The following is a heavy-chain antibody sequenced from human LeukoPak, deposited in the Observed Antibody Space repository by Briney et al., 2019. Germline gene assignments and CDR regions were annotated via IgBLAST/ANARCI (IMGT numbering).Heavy chain of an antibody. J-gene: IGHJ4*02. CDR3: AKAYYGGKLTPDS. D-gene: IGHD4-23*01. V-gene: IGHV3-23*01. CDR1: GFTFSNFA. CDR2: ITASGVST. Sequence: PGGSLRLPCAPSGFTFSNFALSWVRQAPGRGLDWVSSITASGVSTYYADSVKGRFTISRDNSKNTLYLQMHTLRAEDTAVSYCAKAYYGGKLTPDSWGQGTLVTVSS.